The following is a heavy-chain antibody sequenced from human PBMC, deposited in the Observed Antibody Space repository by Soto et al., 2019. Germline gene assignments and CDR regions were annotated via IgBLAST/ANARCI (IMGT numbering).Heavy chain of an antibody. V-gene: IGHV4-34*01. CDR3: ARGPRRNMLEKPGPPTKFDY. J-gene: IGHJ4*02. Sequence: SETLSLTCAVYGGSFSGYYWSWIRQPPGKGLEWIGEINHSGSTNYNPSLKSRVTISVDTSKNQFSLKLSSVTAADTAVYYCARGPRRNMLEKPGPPTKFDYWGQGTLVTVS. D-gene: IGHD3-10*02. CDR1: GGSFSGYY. CDR2: INHSGST.